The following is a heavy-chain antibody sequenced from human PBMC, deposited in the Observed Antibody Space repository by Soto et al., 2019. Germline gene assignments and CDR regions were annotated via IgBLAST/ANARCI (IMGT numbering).Heavy chain of an antibody. D-gene: IGHD3-9*01. CDR1: GGSFSGYY. V-gene: IGHV4-34*01. Sequence: SETLSLTCAVYGGSFSGYYWSWIRQPPGKGLEWIGEINHSGSTNYNPSLKSRVTISVDTSKNQFSLKLSSVTAADTAVYYCAREDYDILTGYYSHWGQGTLVTVSS. J-gene: IGHJ4*02. CDR2: INHSGST. CDR3: AREDYDILTGYYSH.